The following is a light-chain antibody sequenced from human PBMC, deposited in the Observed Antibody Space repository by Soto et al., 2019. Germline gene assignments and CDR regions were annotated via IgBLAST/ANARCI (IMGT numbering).Light chain of an antibody. CDR1: QGISNY. CDR3: RKYNSAPWT. Sequence: DIQMTQSPSSLSTSVGDRVTITCRASQGISNYLAWYQQKPGKVPKLLIYAASTLQSGVPSRFSGSGSGTDCTLTISSLQPEDVATYYCRKYNSAPWTFGQGTKVEIK. J-gene: IGKJ1*01. CDR2: AAS. V-gene: IGKV1-27*01.